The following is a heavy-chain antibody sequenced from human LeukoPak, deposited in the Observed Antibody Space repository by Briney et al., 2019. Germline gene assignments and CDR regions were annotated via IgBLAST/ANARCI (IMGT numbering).Heavy chain of an antibody. V-gene: IGHV3-53*01. CDR1: GFTVSSNY. J-gene: IGHJ6*03. CDR3: ASGSGSYRTPYYYMDV. D-gene: IGHD3-10*01. CDR2: IYSGGST. Sequence: GSLSLSCVASGFTVSSNYMSWVRPAPGKGLDWVSVIYSGGSTYYADSLKGRFTNSRDNYNNTLYLQMNSLRAEDTAVYYCASGSGSYRTPYYYMDVWGTGTTVTVSS.